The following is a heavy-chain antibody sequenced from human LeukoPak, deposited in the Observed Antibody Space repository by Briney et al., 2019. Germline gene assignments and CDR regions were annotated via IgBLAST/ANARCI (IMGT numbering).Heavy chain of an antibody. CDR1: GVTLSSSY. D-gene: IGHD2/OR15-2a*01. CDR3: TRDSTTWARSGY. J-gene: IGHJ4*02. CDR2: TNSDGTT. V-gene: IGHV3-66*01. Sequence: GGSLRLSCAASGVTLSSSYMGWVRQAPRKGLEWVSVTNSDGTTYYADCVKGRLPASRDPSKNTLSLQMSSLRVEDTAVYYCTRDSTTWARSGYWGQGTLVTVSS.